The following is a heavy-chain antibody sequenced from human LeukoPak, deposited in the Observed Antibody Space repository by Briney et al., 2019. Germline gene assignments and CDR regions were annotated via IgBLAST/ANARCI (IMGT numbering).Heavy chain of an antibody. V-gene: IGHV4-34*01. CDR3: ARGNYDYHDH. CDR1: GGSFSGYY. CDR2: INHSGST. D-gene: IGHD5-12*01. Sequence: PSETLSLTCAVYGGSFSGYYWSWIRQPPGKGLEWIGEINHSGSTNYNPSLKSRVTISVDTSKNQFSLKVSSVTAADTAVYYCARGNYDYHDHWGQGTLVTVSS. J-gene: IGHJ5*02.